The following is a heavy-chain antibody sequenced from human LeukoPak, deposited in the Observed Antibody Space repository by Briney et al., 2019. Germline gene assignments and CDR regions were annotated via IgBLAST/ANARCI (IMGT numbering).Heavy chain of an antibody. CDR2: ISYDGSNK. Sequence: GGSLRLSCAASGFTFSSYAMHWVRQAPGKGLEWVAVISYDGSNKYYADSVKGRFTISRDNSKNTLYLQVNSLRAEDTAVYYCAREVAYSSGWCEFDYWGQGTLVTVS. J-gene: IGHJ4*02. V-gene: IGHV3-30-3*01. CDR3: AREVAYSSGWCEFDY. CDR1: GFTFSSYA. D-gene: IGHD6-19*01.